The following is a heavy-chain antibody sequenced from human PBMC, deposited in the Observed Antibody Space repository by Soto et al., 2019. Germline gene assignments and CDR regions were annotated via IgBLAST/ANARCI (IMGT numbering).Heavy chain of an antibody. J-gene: IGHJ6*02. Sequence: QVQLVQSGAEVKKPGSSVKVSCKASGGTFSSYTISWVRQAPGQGLEWMGRIIPILGIANYAQKFQGRVTITADKSTSTAYMELSSLRSEDTAVYYCARGRELQLRVVDVWGQWTTVTVSS. V-gene: IGHV1-69*02. CDR2: IIPILGIA. CDR1: GGTFSSYT. CDR3: ARGRELQLRVVDV. D-gene: IGHD1-26*01.